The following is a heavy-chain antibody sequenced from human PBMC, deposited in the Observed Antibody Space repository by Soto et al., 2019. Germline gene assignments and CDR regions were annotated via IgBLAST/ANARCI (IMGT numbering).Heavy chain of an antibody. CDR3: ARAGGNFDP. CDR2: IFYSGGT. V-gene: IGHV4-59*11. Sequence: SETLSLTCTVSDGSISGHYWGWVRQPPGKAPEWIGQIFYSGGTNYNPSLEGRVTISVDTSKNQFSLRLTSMTAADTAIYYCARAGGNFDPWGQGTLVTVSS. J-gene: IGHJ5*02. CDR1: DGSISGHY.